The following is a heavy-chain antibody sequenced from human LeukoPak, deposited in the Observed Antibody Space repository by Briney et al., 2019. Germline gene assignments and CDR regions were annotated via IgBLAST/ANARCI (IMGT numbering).Heavy chain of an antibody. CDR1: GGSISSSSYF. Sequence: SETLSLTCTVSGGSISSSSYFWGWIRQPPGKGLEWIGTIYYSGSTYYNPSLKSRVTISVDTSKNQFSLKLSSVTAADTAVYYCARLKYWNDFDFWGQGTLVTVSS. J-gene: IGHJ4*02. D-gene: IGHD1-1*01. CDR2: IYYSGST. V-gene: IGHV4-39*07. CDR3: ARLKYWNDFDF.